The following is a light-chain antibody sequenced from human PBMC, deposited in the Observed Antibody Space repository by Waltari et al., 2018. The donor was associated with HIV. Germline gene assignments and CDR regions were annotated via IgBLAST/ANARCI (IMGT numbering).Light chain of an antibody. Sequence: QSVLTQPPSVSGAPGQRVTISCTGSRSNIGAGYDVHWYQQPPGTAPKLLIYGNSNRPSGVPDRFSGSKSGTSASLAITGLQAEDEADYYCQSYDSSLSGSVFGGGTRLTV. CDR1: RSNIGAGYD. CDR2: GNS. CDR3: QSYDSSLSGSV. J-gene: IGLJ2*01. V-gene: IGLV1-40*01.